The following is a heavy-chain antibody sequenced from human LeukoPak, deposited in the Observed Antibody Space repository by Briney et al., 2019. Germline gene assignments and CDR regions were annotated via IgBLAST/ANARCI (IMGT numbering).Heavy chain of an antibody. V-gene: IGHV4-61*09. CDR3: AREGYMITFGGVIAHPYYYYYMDV. CDR2: IYTSGTT. Sequence: PSETLSLTCTVSGGSISSDNYYWTWIRQPAGKGLEWIGHIYTSGTTNYNPSLKSRVTISVDTSKNQFSLKLSSVTAADTAVYYCAREGYMITFGGVIAHPYYYYYMDVWGKGTTVTISS. J-gene: IGHJ6*03. CDR1: GGSISSDNYY. D-gene: IGHD3-16*02.